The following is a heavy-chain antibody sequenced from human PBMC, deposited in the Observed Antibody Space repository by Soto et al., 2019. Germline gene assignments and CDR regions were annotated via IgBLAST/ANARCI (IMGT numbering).Heavy chain of an antibody. Sequence: QVQLVQSGAEVKKPGSSVKVSCKASGGTFSSHAISWVRQAPGQGLEWMGGIIPFFKATNYAQKFQGRVTITADDSTNKAYMDLYSLRSEDTAVYYCARDVPLNYYDGTFSYYAMDVWGQGPTVTVSS. CDR3: ARDVPLNYYDGTFSYYAMDV. V-gene: IGHV1-69*01. D-gene: IGHD3-16*01. CDR2: IIPFFKAT. CDR1: GGTFSSHA. J-gene: IGHJ6*02.